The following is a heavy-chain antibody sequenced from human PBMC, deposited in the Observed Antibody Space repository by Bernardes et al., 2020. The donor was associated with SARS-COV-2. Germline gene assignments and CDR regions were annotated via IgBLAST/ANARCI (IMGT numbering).Heavy chain of an antibody. J-gene: IGHJ4*02. V-gene: IGHV3-74*01. D-gene: IGHD5-12*01. CDR2: INPDGSTT. CDR3: TRGGYEPFDY. CDR1: GFTLGSSW. Sequence: VGSLLLSCAASGFTLGSSWMHWARQAPGQGLVWVSRINPDGSTTTYADSVKGRFTVSRDNAENTLYLQMNSLRADDTAVYYCTRGGYEPFDYWGQGTLVTVS.